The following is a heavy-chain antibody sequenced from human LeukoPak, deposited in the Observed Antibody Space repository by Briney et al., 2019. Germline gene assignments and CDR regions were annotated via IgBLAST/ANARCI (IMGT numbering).Heavy chain of an antibody. J-gene: IGHJ4*02. V-gene: IGHV3-7*01. CDR2: IKQDGSEK. Sequence: GGSLRLSCAASGFTFSSYWMSWVRQAPGKGLEWVANIKQDGSEKYYVDSVKGRFTISRDNAKNSLYLQMNSLRAEDTAVYYCASGIAARPEYFDYWGQGTLVTVSS. CDR1: GFTFSSYW. D-gene: IGHD6-6*01. CDR3: ASGIAARPEYFDY.